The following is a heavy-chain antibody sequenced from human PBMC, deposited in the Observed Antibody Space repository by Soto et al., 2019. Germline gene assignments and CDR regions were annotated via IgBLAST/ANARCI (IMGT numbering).Heavy chain of an antibody. CDR3: ARRSNGDIVY. CDR1: GGSISSYY. D-gene: IGHD4-17*01. CDR2: IYYSGST. V-gene: IGHV4-59*08. J-gene: IGHJ4*02. Sequence: PSETLSLTCTVSGGSISSYYWSWIRQPPGKGLEWIGYIYYSGSTNYNPSLKSRVTISVDTSKNQFSLKLSSVTAADTAVYYCARRSNGDIVYWGQGTLVTV.